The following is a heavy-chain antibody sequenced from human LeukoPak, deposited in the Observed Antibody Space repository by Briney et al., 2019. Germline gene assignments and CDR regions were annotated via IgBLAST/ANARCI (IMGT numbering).Heavy chain of an antibody. CDR1: GFTFSSYG. CDR2: ISYDGSNK. Sequence: GALRLSGAASGFTFSSYGMHWVRQAPGKGLEWVAVISYDGSNKYYADSVKGRFTISRDNSKNTLYLQMNSLRAEDTAVYYCARLDVDRYYCYGMDVWGQGTTVTVSS. CDR3: ARLDVDRYYCYGMDV. J-gene: IGHJ6*02. V-gene: IGHV3-30*03. D-gene: IGHD5-24*01.